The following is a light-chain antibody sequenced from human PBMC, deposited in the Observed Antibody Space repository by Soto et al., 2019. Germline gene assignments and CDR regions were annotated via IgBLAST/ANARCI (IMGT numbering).Light chain of an antibody. V-gene: IGKV3-15*01. CDR3: QQYYNWPPYT. CDR2: SAS. Sequence: EVVMTQSPAILSVSPGDRATLSCRASQNVDTNVAWYQQKPGQAPRLLVHSASTRATGIPTRFTGIGSGTDFTLTISGLQSDDFAVYYCQQYYNWPPYTFGQGTKLQIK. CDR1: QNVDTN. J-gene: IGKJ2*01.